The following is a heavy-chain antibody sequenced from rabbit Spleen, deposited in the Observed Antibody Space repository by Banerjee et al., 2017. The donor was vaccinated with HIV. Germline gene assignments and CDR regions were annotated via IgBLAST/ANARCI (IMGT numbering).Heavy chain of an antibody. CDR1: GFSFSSSDY. D-gene: IGHD1-1*01. Sequence: QSLEESGGGLVQPEGSLALTCKASGFSFSSSDYICWVRQAPGKGLEWISCINIVTGKSVYASWAKGRFTMSRPSSTTVTLQMTSLTAADTATYFCARDLVAIIGWNFNLWGPGTLVTVS. CDR2: INIVTGKS. V-gene: IGHV1S40*01. CDR3: ARDLVAIIGWNFNL. J-gene: IGHJ4*01.